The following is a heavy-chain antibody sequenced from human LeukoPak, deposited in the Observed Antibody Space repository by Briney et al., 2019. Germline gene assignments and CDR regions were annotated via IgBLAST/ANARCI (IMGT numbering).Heavy chain of an antibody. CDR1: GYTFTGYY. CDR3: ARVNYDFWSGGGYYYYGMDV. Sequence: GASVKVSCKASGYTFTGYYMHWVRQAPGQGLEWMGWINPNSGGTNYAQKFQGRVTMTRDTSISTAYMELSRLRSDDTAVYYCARVNYDFWSGGGYYYYGMDVWGQGTTVTVSS. D-gene: IGHD3-3*01. CDR2: INPNSGGT. V-gene: IGHV1-2*02. J-gene: IGHJ6*02.